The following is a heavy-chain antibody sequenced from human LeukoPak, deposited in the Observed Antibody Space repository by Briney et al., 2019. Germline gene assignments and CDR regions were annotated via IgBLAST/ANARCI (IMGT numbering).Heavy chain of an antibody. D-gene: IGHD1-26*01. Sequence: SETLSLTCTVSGDSISSYYCSWIRQPPGKGLELIGYIYYSGSTSYNPSLKSRVTISLDTSNNQFSLKLRSVTAADTAVYYCARHVNSNGSPSDYWGQGTLVTVSS. CDR3: ARHVNSNGSPSDY. V-gene: IGHV4-59*08. J-gene: IGHJ4*02. CDR2: IYYSGST. CDR1: GDSISSYY.